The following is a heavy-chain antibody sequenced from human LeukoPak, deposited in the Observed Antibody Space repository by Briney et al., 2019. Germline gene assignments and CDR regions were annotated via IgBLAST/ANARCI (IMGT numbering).Heavy chain of an antibody. V-gene: IGHV3-30*02. CDR2: IRYDGSNK. D-gene: IGHD1-1*01. CDR1: GFTFSSYR. CDR3: AKDYNGFPLNYYYYYMDV. J-gene: IGHJ6*03. Sequence: GGSLRLSCAASGFTFSSYRMHWVRQAPGKGLEGVAFIRYDGSNKYYADSVKGRFTISRDNSKNTLYLQMNSLRAEDTAVYYCAKDYNGFPLNYYYYYMDVWGKGTTVTISS.